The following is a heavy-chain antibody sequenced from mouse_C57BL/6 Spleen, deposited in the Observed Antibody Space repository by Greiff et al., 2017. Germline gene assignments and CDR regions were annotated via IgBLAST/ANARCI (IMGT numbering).Heavy chain of an antibody. CDR3: ASPLLRYAMDY. CDR2: IYPGSGNT. Sequence: VKLQESGPELVKPGASVKISCKASGYSFPSYYIHWVKQRPGQGLEWIGWIYPGSGNTKYNEKFTGKATLTADTSSSTAYRQLSSLTSEDSAVYYCASPLLRYAMDYWGQGTAVTVSS. J-gene: IGHJ4*01. D-gene: IGHD1-1*01. V-gene: IGHV1-66*01. CDR1: GYSFPSYY.